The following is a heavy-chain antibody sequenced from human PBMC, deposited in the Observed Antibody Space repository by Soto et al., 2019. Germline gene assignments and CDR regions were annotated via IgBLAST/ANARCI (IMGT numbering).Heavy chain of an antibody. J-gene: IGHJ6*02. CDR3: ARAIAADPSYYYGMDV. Sequence: VESLTIYCKGSGYSFTSYGIGWVLQMPGKGLEWMGIIYPGDSDTRYSPSFQGQVTISADKSISTAYLQWSSLKASDTAMYYCARAIAADPSYYYGMDVWGHGTTVTVSS. V-gene: IGHV5-51*01. CDR2: IYPGDSDT. D-gene: IGHD6-13*01. CDR1: GYSFTSYG.